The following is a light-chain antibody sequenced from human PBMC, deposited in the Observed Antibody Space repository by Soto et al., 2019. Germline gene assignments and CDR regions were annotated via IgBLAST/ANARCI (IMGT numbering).Light chain of an antibody. CDR2: EGS. Sequence: QSALTQPASVSGSPGQSITISCTGTSSDVRSYNLVSWYQQHPGKAPKLMIYEGSKRPSGVSNRFSGSKSGNTASLTISGLQAEDEADYYCCSYAGSSTYVFGTGTTLTVL. V-gene: IGLV2-23*01. J-gene: IGLJ1*01. CDR1: SSDVRSYNL. CDR3: CSYAGSSTYV.